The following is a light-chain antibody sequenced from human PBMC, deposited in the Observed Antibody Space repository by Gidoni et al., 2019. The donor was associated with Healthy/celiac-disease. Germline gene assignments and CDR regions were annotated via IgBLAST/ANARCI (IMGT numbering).Light chain of an antibody. Sequence: ESVLTQSPATLSLSPGERATLSCRASQSVSIYLAWYQQKPGQAPRLLIYDASNRATGIPARFSGSGSGTDFTLTISSLEPEDFAVYYCQQRSNWPPFTFGPGTKVDIK. V-gene: IGKV3-11*01. J-gene: IGKJ3*01. CDR2: DAS. CDR3: QQRSNWPPFT. CDR1: QSVSIY.